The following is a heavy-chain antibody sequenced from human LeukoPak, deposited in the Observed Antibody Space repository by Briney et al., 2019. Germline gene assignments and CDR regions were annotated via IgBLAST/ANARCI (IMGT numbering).Heavy chain of an antibody. Sequence: QPGGSLRLSCAASGFTFSSYAMSWVRQAPGKGLEWVSAISGSGGSTYYADSVKGRFTISRDNSKNTLYLQMNSLRAEDTAVYYCAREMVGATSGIIGFDYWGQGTLVTVSS. CDR1: GFTFSSYA. V-gene: IGHV3-23*01. CDR3: AREMVGATSGIIGFDY. D-gene: IGHD1-26*01. J-gene: IGHJ4*02. CDR2: ISGSGGST.